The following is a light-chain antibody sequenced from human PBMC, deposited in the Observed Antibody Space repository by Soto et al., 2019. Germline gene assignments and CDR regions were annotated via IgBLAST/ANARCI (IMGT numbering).Light chain of an antibody. CDR1: QGISTY. J-gene: IGKJ5*01. CDR3: LQHNSYPIT. CDR2: AAS. Sequence: DIEMTQSKSSLSASVGDRVTITCRASQGISTYLAWYQQKPGKAPKLLIYAASSLQSGVPSRFSGSGSGTEFTLTISSLQPEDFGTYYCLQHNSYPITFGHRGRLAIK. V-gene: IGKV1-9*01.